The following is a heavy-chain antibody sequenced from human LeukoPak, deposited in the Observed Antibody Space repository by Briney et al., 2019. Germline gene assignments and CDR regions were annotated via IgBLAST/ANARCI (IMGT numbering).Heavy chain of an antibody. CDR3: ARGRPHGNDY. CDR1: GFTFSSYW. V-gene: IGHV3-74*01. CDR2: IASDGSST. J-gene: IGHJ4*02. Sequence: GGSLRLSCAASGFTFSSYWMNWVRQAPGKGLVWVSRIASDGSSTTYADSVKGRFSISRDNAKTPLYLQMNSLRVEDTAVYYCARGRPHGNDYWGQGTLVTVSS. D-gene: IGHD4-23*01.